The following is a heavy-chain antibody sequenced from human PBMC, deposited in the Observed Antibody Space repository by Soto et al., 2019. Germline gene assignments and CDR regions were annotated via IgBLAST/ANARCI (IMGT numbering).Heavy chain of an antibody. Sequence: QITLKESGPTLVKPTQTLTLTCTFSGFSLSTSGVGVGWIRQPPGKALEWLALIYLDDDKRYSPSLKSRLTITKDTSKNQVVLTMTNMDPVDTATYYCAHRRSYCSGGSCYSGFDYWGQGTLVTVSS. CDR3: AHRRSYCSGGSCYSGFDY. CDR2: IYLDDDK. J-gene: IGHJ4*02. V-gene: IGHV2-5*02. CDR1: GFSLSTSGVG. D-gene: IGHD2-15*01.